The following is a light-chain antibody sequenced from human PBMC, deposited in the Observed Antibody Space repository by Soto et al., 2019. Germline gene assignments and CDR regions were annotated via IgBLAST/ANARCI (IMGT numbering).Light chain of an antibody. J-gene: IGKJ1*01. CDR1: QSVSNNQ. Sequence: EIVLTQSPGTLSLSPGERASLSCRASQSVSNNQLVWYQQQPGQAPRLLIYGVSTRATGIPDRFSGSGSGTDFTLTISRLETEDFGVYYCQQYGNSVWTFGQGTKLEIK. CDR3: QQYGNSVWT. V-gene: IGKV3-20*01. CDR2: GVS.